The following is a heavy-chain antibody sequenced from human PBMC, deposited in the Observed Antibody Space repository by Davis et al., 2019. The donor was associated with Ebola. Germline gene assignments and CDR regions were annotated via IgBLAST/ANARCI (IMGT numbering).Heavy chain of an antibody. D-gene: IGHD2-8*01. CDR3: AKDEIMLDAFDM. CDR2: IGGSGDST. Sequence: GESLKISCTASGFTFSSYAMDWVRQAPGKGLEWVSGIGGSGDSTHYADSVKGRFTISRDNSKNTLFLQMNSLRADDTATYYCAKDEIMLDAFDMWGQGTMVTVSS. J-gene: IGHJ3*02. CDR1: GFTFSSYA. V-gene: IGHV3-23*01.